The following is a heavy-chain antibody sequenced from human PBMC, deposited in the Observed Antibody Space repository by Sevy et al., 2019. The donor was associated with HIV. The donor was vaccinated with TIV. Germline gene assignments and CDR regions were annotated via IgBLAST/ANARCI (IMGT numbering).Heavy chain of an antibody. D-gene: IGHD5-18*01. CDR2: IRGKFYGGTA. V-gene: IGHV3-49*04. Sequence: GGSLGLSCTASGFPFSDYAMTWVRQAPGKGLEGVSFIRGKFYGGTAEYAASAKGRFSISRDDPKNIAYLQMNSLKTDDTGVYYCIRDGRGYSRPFDYWGQGTLVTVSS. J-gene: IGHJ4*02. CDR1: GFPFSDYA. CDR3: IRDGRGYSRPFDY.